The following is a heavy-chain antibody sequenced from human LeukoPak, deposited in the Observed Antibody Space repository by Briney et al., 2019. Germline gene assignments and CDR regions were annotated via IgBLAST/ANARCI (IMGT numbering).Heavy chain of an antibody. Sequence: ESGPTLVNPSETLSLTCTVSGGSISSYYWSWIRQHPGKGLEWVGHIYYSGSTNYNPSLKSRVTISVDTAKNESSLKLSSVTAADTAVYYCACLGMVASGFDYWGQGTLVTVSS. J-gene: IGHJ4*02. D-gene: IGHD1-26*01. V-gene: IGHV4-59*13. CDR1: GGSISSYY. CDR3: ACLGMVASGFDY. CDR2: IYYSGST.